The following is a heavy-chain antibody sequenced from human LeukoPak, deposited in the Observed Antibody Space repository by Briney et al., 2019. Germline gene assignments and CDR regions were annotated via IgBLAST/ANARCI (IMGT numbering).Heavy chain of an antibody. J-gene: IGHJ5*02. CDR2: IYYSGST. CDR1: GGSISSYY. CDR3: ARLKGIEFDP. Sequence: PSETLSLTCTVSGGSISSYYWSWIRRPPGKGLEWIGYIYYSGSTNYNPSLKSRVTISVDTSKNQFSLKLSSVTAADTAVYYCARLKGIEFDPWGQGTLVTVSS. D-gene: IGHD6-13*01. V-gene: IGHV4-59*08.